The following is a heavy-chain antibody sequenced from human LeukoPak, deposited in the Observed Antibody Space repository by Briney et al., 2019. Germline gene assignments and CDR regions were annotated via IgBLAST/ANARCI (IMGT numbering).Heavy chain of an antibody. Sequence: SETLSLTCAVYGGSFSGYYWSWIRQPPGKGLEWIGEINHSGSTNYNPSLKSRVTISVDTSKNQFSLKLSSVAAADTAVYYCARGGGLQWLLSGWFDPWGQGTLVTVSS. CDR2: INHSGST. J-gene: IGHJ5*02. V-gene: IGHV4-34*01. D-gene: IGHD3-22*01. CDR3: ARGGGLQWLLSGWFDP. CDR1: GGSFSGYY.